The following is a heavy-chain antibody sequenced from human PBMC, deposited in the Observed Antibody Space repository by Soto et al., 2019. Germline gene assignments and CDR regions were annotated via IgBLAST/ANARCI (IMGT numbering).Heavy chain of an antibody. V-gene: IGHV3-7*01. CDR1: GFTFSSYW. Sequence: EVQLVESGGGLVQPGGSLRLSCAASGFTFSSYWMSWVRQAPGKGLEWVANIKQDGSEKYYVDSVKGRFTLSRDKAKNPLYLQMNSRRAEGTAVYYCATGARYCSGGSCYSVSRLFDYCGQGTLVTVSS. CDR2: IKQDGSEK. CDR3: ATGARYCSGGSCYSVSRLFDY. D-gene: IGHD2-15*01. J-gene: IGHJ4*02.